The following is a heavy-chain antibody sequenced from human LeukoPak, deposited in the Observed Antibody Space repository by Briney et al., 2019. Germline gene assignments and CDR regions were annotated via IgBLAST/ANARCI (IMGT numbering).Heavy chain of an antibody. CDR3: ARGKGSVFDY. CDR1: GFTFSSYS. J-gene: IGHJ4*02. CDR2: ISSSSSYI. V-gene: IGHV3-21*01. Sequence: XGGSLRLSCAASGFTFSSYSMNWVRQAPGKGLEWVSSISSSSSYIYYADSVKGRFTISRDNAKNSLYLQMNSLRAEDTAVYYCARGKGSVFDYWGQGTLVTVSS.